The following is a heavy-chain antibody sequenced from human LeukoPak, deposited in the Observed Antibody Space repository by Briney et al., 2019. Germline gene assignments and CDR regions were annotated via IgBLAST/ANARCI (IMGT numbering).Heavy chain of an antibody. CDR1: GFTFDDYA. J-gene: IGHJ6*02. CDR3: AKGRVWWLVSYGMDV. V-gene: IGHV3-9*01. CDR2: ISWNSGSI. Sequence: GGSLRLSCAASGFTFDDYAMHWVRQAPGKGLEWVSGISWNSGSIGYADSVKGRFTISRDNAKNSLYLQMNSLRAEDTALYYCAKGRVWWLVSYGMDVWGQGTTVTVSS. D-gene: IGHD6-19*01.